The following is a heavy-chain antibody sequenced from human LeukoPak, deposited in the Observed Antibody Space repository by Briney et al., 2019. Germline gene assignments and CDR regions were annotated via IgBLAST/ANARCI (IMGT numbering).Heavy chain of an antibody. V-gene: IGHV4-34*01. CDR2: INHSGST. Sequence: PSETLSLSCAVYGGSFSGYYWSWIRQPPGKGLEWIGEINHSGSTNYNPSLKSRVTISVDTSKNQFSLKLNSVTATDTAVYYCARHYGPWGQGTLVTVSS. CDR1: GGSFSGYY. J-gene: IGHJ4*02. D-gene: IGHD3-16*01. CDR3: ARHYGP.